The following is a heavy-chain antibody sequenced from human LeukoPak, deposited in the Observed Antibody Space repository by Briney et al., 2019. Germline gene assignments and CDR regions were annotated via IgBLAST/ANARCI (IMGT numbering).Heavy chain of an antibody. D-gene: IGHD4-23*01. V-gene: IGHV4-34*01. CDR3: ARGPGTVAHDY. CDR2: INHSGST. J-gene: IGHJ4*02. CDR1: GGSFSGYY. Sequence: SETLSLTCAVYGGSFSGYYWSWIRQPPGKGLEWIGEINHSGSTNYNPSLKSRVTISVDTSKNQFSLKLSSVTAADTAVYYCARGPGTVAHDYWGQGTLVTVSS.